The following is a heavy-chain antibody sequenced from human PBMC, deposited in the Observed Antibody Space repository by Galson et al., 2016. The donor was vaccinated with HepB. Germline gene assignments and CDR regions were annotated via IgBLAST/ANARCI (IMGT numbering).Heavy chain of an antibody. V-gene: IGHV1-3*01. CDR2: INDGNGHT. J-gene: IGHJ1*01. D-gene: IGHD5-18*01. CDR1: GYTFSSSA. CDR3: GRAYSYGPEYFHH. Sequence: SVKVSCKASGYTFSSSAMHWVRQAPGQRLEWMGWINDGNGHTKYSQKFQGRVTITRDTSANTAYIVLSSLRSEDTAVYYCGRAYSYGPEYFHHWGQGTLVTVSS.